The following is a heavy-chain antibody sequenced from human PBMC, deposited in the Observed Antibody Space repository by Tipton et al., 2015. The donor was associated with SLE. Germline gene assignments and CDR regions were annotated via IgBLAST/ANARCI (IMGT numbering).Heavy chain of an antibody. J-gene: IGHJ6*02. CDR3: ASNVDIVATGGGGMDV. D-gene: IGHD5-12*01. V-gene: IGHV4-61*09. Sequence: TLSLTCTVSGGSISSGSYYWSWIRQPAGKGLEWIGHIYTSGSTNYNPSLKGRVTISVDTSKNQFSLKLRSVTAADTAVYYCASNVDIVATGGGGMDVWGQGTTVTVSS. CDR2: IYTSGST. CDR1: GGSISSGSYY.